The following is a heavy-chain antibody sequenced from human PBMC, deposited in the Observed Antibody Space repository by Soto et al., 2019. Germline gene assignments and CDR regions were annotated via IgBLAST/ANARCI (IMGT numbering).Heavy chain of an antibody. CDR3: ARRSPLIESCYYYNGMDV. J-gene: IGHJ6*02. V-gene: IGHV5-10-1*01. Sequence: GEYLKISCKGSGYSFTSYWISWVRQMPGKGLEWMGRIDPSDSYTNYSPSFQGHVTISADKSISTAYLQWSSLKASDTAMYYCARRSPLIESCYYYNGMDVCGQGTTVTVS. CDR2: IDPSDSYT. CDR1: GYSFTSYW. D-gene: IGHD3-16*01.